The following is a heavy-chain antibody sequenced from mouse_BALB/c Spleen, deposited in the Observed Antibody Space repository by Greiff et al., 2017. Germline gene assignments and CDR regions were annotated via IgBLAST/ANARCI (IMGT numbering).Heavy chain of an antibody. V-gene: IGHV1-7*01. CDR2: INPSTGYT. Sequence: VKLVESGAELAKPGASVKMSCKASGYTFTSYWMHWVKQRPGQGLEWIGYINPSTGYTEYNQKFKDKATLTADKSSSTAYMQLSSLTSEDSAVYYCARDAMDYWGQGTSVTVSS. CDR3: ARDAMDY. J-gene: IGHJ4*01. CDR1: GYTFTSYW.